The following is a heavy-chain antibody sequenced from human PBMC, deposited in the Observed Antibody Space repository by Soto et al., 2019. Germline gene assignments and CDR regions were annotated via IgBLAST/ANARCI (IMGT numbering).Heavy chain of an antibody. D-gene: IGHD2-2*01. CDR2: IYYSGST. J-gene: IGHJ6*02. V-gene: IGHV4-31*03. CDR3: ARDLRPRYCSSTSCQYYYYGMDV. Sequence: PSETLSLTCTVSGGSISSGGYYWSWIRQHPGKGLEWIGYIYYSGSTYYNPSLKSRVTISVDTSKNQFSLKLSSVTAADTAVYYCARDLRPRYCSSTSCQYYYYGMDVWRQGTTVTVSS. CDR1: GGSISSGGYY.